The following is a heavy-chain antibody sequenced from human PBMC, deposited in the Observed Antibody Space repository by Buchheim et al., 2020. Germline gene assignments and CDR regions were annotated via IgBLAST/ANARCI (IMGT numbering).Heavy chain of an antibody. CDR3: ARDRGAHDYGPIDF. CDR2: IHYTGLA. J-gene: IGHJ4*02. V-gene: IGHV4-31*03. Sequence: QVQLQESGPGLVKPSQTLSLTCTVSGVSISSGPFYWTWIRQPPGKGLEWIGYIHYTGLAYSSPSLTSRVSMSVDTSQDQFPLTLTAVTAAVTAIYYCARDRGAHDYGPIDFWGQGAL. CDR1: GVSISSGPFY. D-gene: IGHD4-17*01.